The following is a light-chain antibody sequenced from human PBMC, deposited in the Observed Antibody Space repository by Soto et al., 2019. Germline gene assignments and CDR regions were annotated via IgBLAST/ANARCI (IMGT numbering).Light chain of an antibody. J-gene: IGKJ5*01. V-gene: IGKV3-20*01. Sequence: EILITQSPGTLSLSPGERATLSCRASQSVSSSYLAWYQQKPRQDTRLLIYGAYSRANGIPDRFSGSGSETDFTLTINRLEPEDFAPYCCQHYHSGHRIAFGQGTRLEIK. CDR2: GAY. CDR3: QHYHSGHRIA. CDR1: QSVSSSY.